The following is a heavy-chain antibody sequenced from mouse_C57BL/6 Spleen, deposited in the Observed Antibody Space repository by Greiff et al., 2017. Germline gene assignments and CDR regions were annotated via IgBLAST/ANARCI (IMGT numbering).Heavy chain of an antibody. J-gene: IGHJ1*03. CDR3: ARCRNYYGSSFRGYFDV. D-gene: IGHD1-1*01. V-gene: IGHV1-63*01. CDR2: IYPGGGYT. CDR1: GYTFTNYW. Sequence: QVQLQQSGAELVRPGTSVKMSCKASGYTFTNYWIGWAKQRPGHGLEWIGDIYPGGGYTNYNEKFKGKATLTADKSSSTAYMQFSSLTSEDSAIYYCARCRNYYGSSFRGYFDVWGTGTTVTVSS.